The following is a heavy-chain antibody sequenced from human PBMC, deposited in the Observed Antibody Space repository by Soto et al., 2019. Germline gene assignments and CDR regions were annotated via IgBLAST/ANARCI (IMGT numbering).Heavy chain of an antibody. Sequence: QVQLQESGPGLVKPSETLSLTCTVSGGSISSSYWSWIRQPPGKGLEWIGYIFYSGSTNYNPSLKSRVTISVDTSKNQFSLKLSSVTAADTAVYYCARRSSGWYYFGYWGQGTLVTVSS. D-gene: IGHD6-19*01. CDR3: ARRSSGWYYFGY. CDR2: IFYSGST. CDR1: GGSISSSY. V-gene: IGHV4-59*08. J-gene: IGHJ4*02.